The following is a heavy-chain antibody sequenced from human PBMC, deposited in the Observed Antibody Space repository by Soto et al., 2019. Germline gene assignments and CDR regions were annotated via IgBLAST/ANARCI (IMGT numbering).Heavy chain of an antibody. V-gene: IGHV1-18*01. D-gene: IGHD4-17*01. CDR2: INPYNGNT. J-gene: IGHJ6*04. CDR1: GYSFITHG. Sequence: QVEMVQSGAEVKKPGASVNVSCKTSGYSFITHGVSWVRQAPGQGLEWMGWINPYNGNTNYAQRIQGRVTMTTDRSTSTAYMELRRLTSDDTALYYCARSPRISRSGDLWGKGTAITVSA. CDR3: ARSPRISRSGDL.